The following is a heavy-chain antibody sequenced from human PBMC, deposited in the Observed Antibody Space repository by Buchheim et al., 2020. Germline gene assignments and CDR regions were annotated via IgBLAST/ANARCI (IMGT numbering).Heavy chain of an antibody. D-gene: IGHD2-15*01. CDR3: AKNKGGGSHTNYGTDV. CDR1: GLTYSSFA. J-gene: IGHJ6*02. CDR2: ISGSGGGT. V-gene: IGHV3-23*01. Sequence: EVQVLESGGGLVQPGGSLRLSCAASGLTYSSFAMSWVHQAPGKGLEWVSTISGSGGGTYYVDSVKGRFTISRDNSKKTMYMQMNSLRAEDTAVYYCAKNKGGGSHTNYGTDVWGQGTT.